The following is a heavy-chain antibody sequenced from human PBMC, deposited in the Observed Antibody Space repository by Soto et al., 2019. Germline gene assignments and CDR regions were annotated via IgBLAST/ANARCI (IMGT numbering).Heavy chain of an antibody. CDR2: ISWNSGNI. V-gene: IGHV3-9*01. CDR3: APLAATDGFDM. CDR1: GFTFDNYA. Sequence: EVQLVESGGGLVQPGRSLRLSCAASGFTFDNYAMHWVRQAPGKGLEWVSGISWNSGNIGYVDSVKGRFTISRDNAKNSLHLQMNSLRAEDTALYYCAPLAATDGFDMWGQGTMVTVSS. J-gene: IGHJ3*02. D-gene: IGHD6-13*01.